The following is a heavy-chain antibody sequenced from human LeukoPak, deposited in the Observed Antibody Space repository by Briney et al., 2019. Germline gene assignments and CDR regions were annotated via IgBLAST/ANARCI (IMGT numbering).Heavy chain of an antibody. Sequence: PSETLSLTCTVSGYSISSGYYWGWIRQPPGKGLEWIGSIDHSGSTYYNPSLKSRGTISVETSKNQFSPKLSSVTAADTAVYYCASVTSRLGWFDPWGQGTLVTVSS. CDR3: ASVTSRLGWFDP. D-gene: IGHD1-14*01. CDR1: GYSISSGYY. CDR2: IDHSGST. V-gene: IGHV4-38-2*02. J-gene: IGHJ5*02.